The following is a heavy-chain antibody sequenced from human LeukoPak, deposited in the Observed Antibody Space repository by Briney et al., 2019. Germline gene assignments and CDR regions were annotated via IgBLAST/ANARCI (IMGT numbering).Heavy chain of an antibody. CDR1: GFTFSSYG. CDR3: ARGSGVSGTYGSYFQH. Sequence: GRSLRLSCAASGFTFSSYGMHWVRQAPGKGPEWVAVISYDGSNKYYADSVEGRFTISRDSAWNTLYLQMNSLRAEDTAVYYCARGSGVSGTYGSYFQHWGQGTPVNVSP. V-gene: IGHV3-30*03. D-gene: IGHD3-10*01. CDR2: ISYDGSNK. J-gene: IGHJ1*01.